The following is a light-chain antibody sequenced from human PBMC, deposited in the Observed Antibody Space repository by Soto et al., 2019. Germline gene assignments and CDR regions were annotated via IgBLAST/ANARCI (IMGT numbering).Light chain of an antibody. Sequence: EIVLTQSPATLSLSPRERVTLSCRASQSVSSYLAWYQQKPGQAPRLLIYDASNRATGIPARFSGSGSGTDFTLTTSSLEPEDFAVYYCQQRSNWLTFGGGTKVEIK. CDR3: QQRSNWLT. V-gene: IGKV3-11*01. J-gene: IGKJ4*01. CDR2: DAS. CDR1: QSVSSY.